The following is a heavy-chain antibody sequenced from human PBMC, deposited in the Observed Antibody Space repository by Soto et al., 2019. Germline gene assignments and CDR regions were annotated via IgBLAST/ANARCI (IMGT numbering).Heavy chain of an antibody. Sequence: EVQLVESGGGLVQPGGSLRLSCAASGFTISSNYMNWVRQAPGKGLEWVSIIYGGGSTYYADSVKGSFTISRDTSKNTLYLQMNSLRAEDTAVYYCASSESKPRFDSWGQGTLVTVSS. CDR2: IYGGGST. CDR3: ASSESKPRFDS. J-gene: IGHJ4*02. V-gene: IGHV3-66*01. D-gene: IGHD1-26*01. CDR1: GFTISSNY.